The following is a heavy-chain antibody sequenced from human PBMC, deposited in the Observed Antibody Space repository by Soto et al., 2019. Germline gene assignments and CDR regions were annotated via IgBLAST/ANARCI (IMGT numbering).Heavy chain of an antibody. CDR2: IIPILGTT. D-gene: IGHD6-13*01. V-gene: IGHV1-69*11. J-gene: IGHJ4*02. CDR1: GGTFSNYA. Sequence: QVQLVQSGAEVKKPGSSVKVSCKASGGTFSNYAISWVRQAPGQGLEWMGGIIPILGTTNYAQRFQGRVTITADESTSTAYMELSSRRSEDTAVYYCARVSSSWYKDYFDYWGQGTLVTVSS. CDR3: ARVSSSWYKDYFDY.